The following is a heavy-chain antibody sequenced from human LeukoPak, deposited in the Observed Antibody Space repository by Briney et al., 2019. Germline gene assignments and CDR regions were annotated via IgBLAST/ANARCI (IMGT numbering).Heavy chain of an antibody. Sequence: ASVKVSCKASGYTFTGHYMHWVRQAPGQGLEWMGRINPNSGGTNYAQKFQGRVTMTRDTSISTAYMELSRLRSDDTAVYYCARDLSYDYYDSSGYQHYWGQGTLVTVSS. D-gene: IGHD3-22*01. J-gene: IGHJ4*02. CDR2: INPNSGGT. CDR3: ARDLSYDYYDSSGYQHY. CDR1: GYTFTGHY. V-gene: IGHV1-2*06.